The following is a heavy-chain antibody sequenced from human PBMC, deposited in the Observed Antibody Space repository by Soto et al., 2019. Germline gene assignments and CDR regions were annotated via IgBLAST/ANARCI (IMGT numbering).Heavy chain of an antibody. CDR3: AKDKVNQGSYSYYMDV. CDR1: GFTFEDYD. V-gene: IGHV3-9*01. D-gene: IGHD2-21*01. Sequence: EVQLVESGGDLVQPGRSLRLSCAASGFTFEDYDMHWVRQAPGKGLEWVSGITWNSGSIDYADSVKGRFTIYRDNARNSLYLQMNSVRREDTALYYCAKDKVNQGSYSYYMDVWGKGTTVTVSS. J-gene: IGHJ6*03. CDR2: ITWNSGSI.